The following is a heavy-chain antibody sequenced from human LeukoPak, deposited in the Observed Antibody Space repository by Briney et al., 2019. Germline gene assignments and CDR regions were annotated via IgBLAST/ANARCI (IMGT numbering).Heavy chain of an antibody. CDR3: ARPLYSYGQYYFDY. CDR2: IYPGDSDT. D-gene: IGHD5-18*01. CDR1: GYSFTSYW. J-gene: IGHJ4*02. V-gene: IGHV5-51*01. Sequence: GASLKISCKGSGYSFTSYWIGWVRPIPGKGLEWMGIIYPGDSDTRYSPSFQGQVTISADKSISTAYLQWRSLKASDTAVYYCARPLYSYGQYYFDYWGQGTLVTVSS.